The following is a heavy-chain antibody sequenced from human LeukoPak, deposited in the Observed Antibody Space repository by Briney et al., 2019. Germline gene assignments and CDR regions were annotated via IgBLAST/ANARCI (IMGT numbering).Heavy chain of an antibody. CDR3: ARLRVPNGGMDV. Sequence: SETLSLTCAVYGGSFSGYYWSWIRQPPGKGLEWIGEINHSGSTNYTPSLKSRVTISVDTSKNQFSLKLSSVTAADTAVYYCARLRVPNGGMDVWGKGTTVTVSS. CDR2: INHSGST. V-gene: IGHV4-34*01. D-gene: IGHD2-2*01. CDR1: GGSFSGYY. J-gene: IGHJ6*03.